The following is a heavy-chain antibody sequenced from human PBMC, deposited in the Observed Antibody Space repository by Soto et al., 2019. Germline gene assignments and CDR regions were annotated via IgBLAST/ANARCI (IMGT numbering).Heavy chain of an antibody. D-gene: IGHD1-1*01. CDR1: GFELSTNGVG. Sequence: QITLKESGPPRVKPTQTLTLTCTFSGFELSTNGVGVGWIRQPPGKALEWLAVIYWDDDKRYRPSLKSRLTIPEDTSNNQVVLTMTNMDPVDSATYYCAHRRTDRYDWNGGNFDYWGQGTLVTVSS. CDR3: AHRRTDRYDWNGGNFDY. CDR2: IYWDDDK. V-gene: IGHV2-5*02. J-gene: IGHJ4*02.